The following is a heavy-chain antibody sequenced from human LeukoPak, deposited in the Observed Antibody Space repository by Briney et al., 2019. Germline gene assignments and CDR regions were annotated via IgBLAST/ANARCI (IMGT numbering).Heavy chain of an antibody. D-gene: IGHD5-18*01. V-gene: IGHV3-53*04. Sequence: PGGSLRLSCAASGFTVSSNYMSCVREAPGKGLEWVSVIYSGGSTYYADSVKGRFTISRHNSKNTLYLQTNSLRAEDTAVYYCARASGYSYGSYGMDVWGQGTTVTVSS. J-gene: IGHJ6*02. CDR3: ARASGYSYGSYGMDV. CDR2: IYSGGST. CDR1: GFTVSSNY.